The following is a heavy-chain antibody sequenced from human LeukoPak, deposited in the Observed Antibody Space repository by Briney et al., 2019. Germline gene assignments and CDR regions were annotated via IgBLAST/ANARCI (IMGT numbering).Heavy chain of an antibody. CDR3: ARDPIIYDSGSFYYYYGMDV. J-gene: IGHJ6*02. Sequence: ASVKVSCKASGYTFTGYYMHWVRQAPGQGLKWMGWINPNSGGTNYAQKFQGRVTMTRDTSISTAYMELSRLRSDDTAVYYCARDPIIYDSGSFYYYYGMDVWGQGTTVTVSS. D-gene: IGHD5/OR15-5a*01. CDR2: INPNSGGT. V-gene: IGHV1-2*02. CDR1: GYTFTGYY.